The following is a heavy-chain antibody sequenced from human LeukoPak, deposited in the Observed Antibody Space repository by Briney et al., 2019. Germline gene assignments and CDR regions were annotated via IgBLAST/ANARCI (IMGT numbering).Heavy chain of an antibody. D-gene: IGHD6-13*01. CDR1: GDSINDYY. J-gene: IGHJ5*02. V-gene: IGHV4-59*08. Sequence: SETLSLTCTVSGDSINDYYWGWIRQPPGKGLEWIGYIYYSGRTKYNPSLQSRVTISVDTSKNQFSLKLSSVTAADTAVYYCARRRAEGGSNGHHNWFDPWGQGTLVTVSS. CDR3: ARRRAEGGSNGHHNWFDP. CDR2: IYYSGRT.